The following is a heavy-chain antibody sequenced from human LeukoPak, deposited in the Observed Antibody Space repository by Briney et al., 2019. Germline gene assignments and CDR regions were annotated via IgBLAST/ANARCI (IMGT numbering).Heavy chain of an antibody. J-gene: IGHJ4*02. CDR3: AREQKNSY. Sequence: GGSLRLSCAASGFTVSSNYMSWVRQAPGKGLEWVSSISSSSSYIYYADSVKGRFTISRDNAKNSLYLQMNSLRAEDTAVYYCAREQKNSYWGQGTLVTVSS. V-gene: IGHV3-21*01. CDR1: GFTVSSNY. CDR2: ISSSSSYI.